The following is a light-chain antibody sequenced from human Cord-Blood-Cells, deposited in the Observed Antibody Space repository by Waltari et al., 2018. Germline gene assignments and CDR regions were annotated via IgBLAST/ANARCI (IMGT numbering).Light chain of an antibody. CDR3: CSYAGSHWV. CDR1: SSDVGSYNL. V-gene: IGLV2-23*01. J-gene: IGLJ3*02. Sequence: QSALTQPASVSGSPGQSITISCTGTSSDVGSYNLVSWYQQHPGKAPKLMIDEGSKRPAGVSNRFSGSKSGNTASLTISGLQAEDEADYYCCSYAGSHWVFGGGTKLTVL. CDR2: EGS.